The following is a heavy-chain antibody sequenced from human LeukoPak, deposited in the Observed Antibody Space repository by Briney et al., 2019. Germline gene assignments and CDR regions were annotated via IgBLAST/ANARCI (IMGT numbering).Heavy chain of an antibody. CDR1: GFTFSSYN. J-gene: IGHJ4*02. V-gene: IGHV3-21*01. Sequence: GGSLRLSCAASGFTFSSYNMNWVRQAPGKGLEWVSSISSSSSYIYYADSVKGRFTISRDNAKNSLYLQMNSLRAEDTAMYYCARHSSSSGSRIDYWGQGTLVTVSS. CDR2: ISSSSSYI. CDR3: ARHSSSSGSRIDY. D-gene: IGHD6-6*01.